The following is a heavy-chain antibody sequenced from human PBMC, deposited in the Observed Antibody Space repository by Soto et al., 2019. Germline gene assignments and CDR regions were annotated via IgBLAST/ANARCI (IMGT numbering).Heavy chain of an antibody. CDR3: ARERNWFDS. Sequence: QVQLVQSGAEVKKPGASVKVSCRASGYTFTSYDINWVRQATGQGLEWMGWMNPNSGNTVYAQRFQGRVTMTRNTSISTAYMEMSSLRSEDTAVYYCARERNWFDSWGQGTLVTVSS. V-gene: IGHV1-8*01. CDR2: MNPNSGNT. J-gene: IGHJ5*01. CDR1: GYTFTSYD.